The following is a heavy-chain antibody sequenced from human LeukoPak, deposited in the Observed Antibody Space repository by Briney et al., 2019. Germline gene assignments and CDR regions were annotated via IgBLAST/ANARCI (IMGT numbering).Heavy chain of an antibody. J-gene: IGHJ6*02. V-gene: IGHV4-39*07. CDR2: IYYSGST. CDR3: ARADVSRYGMDV. Sequence: PSETLSLTCTVSGGSISSSSYYWGWIRQPPGKGLEWIGSIYYSGSTYYNPSLKSRVTISVDTSKNQFSLKLSSVTAADTAVYYCARADVSRYGMDVWGQGTTVTVSS. CDR1: GGSISSSSYY.